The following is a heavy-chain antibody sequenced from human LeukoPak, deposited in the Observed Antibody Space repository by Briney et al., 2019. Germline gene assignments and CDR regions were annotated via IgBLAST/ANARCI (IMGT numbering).Heavy chain of an antibody. Sequence: HSGGSLRLSCEVSGFSLTTYGMLWVRQAPGKGLEWVAFIRSNGINTYYGDSVKGRFTISRDISKSTLYLQMNSLTTDDKALYLCAKDRPLKGGFDPWGQGSLVIVSS. CDR3: AKDRPLKGGFDP. CDR1: GFSLTTYG. CDR2: IRSNGINT. D-gene: IGHD3-16*01. V-gene: IGHV3-30*02. J-gene: IGHJ5*02.